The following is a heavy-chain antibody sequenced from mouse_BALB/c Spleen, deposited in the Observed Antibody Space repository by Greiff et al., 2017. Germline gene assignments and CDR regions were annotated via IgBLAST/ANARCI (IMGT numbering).Heavy chain of an antibody. CDR3: ARADGNYGYFDV. V-gene: IGHV5-15*02. CDR1: GFTFSDYG. D-gene: IGHD2-1*01. J-gene: IGHJ1*01. Sequence: DVHLVESGGGLVQPGGSRKLSCAASGFTFSDYGMAWVRQAPGKGPEWVAFISNLAYSIYYADTVTGRFTISRENAKNTLYLEMSSLRSEDTAMYYCARADGNYGYFDVWGAGTTVTVSS. CDR2: ISNLAYSI.